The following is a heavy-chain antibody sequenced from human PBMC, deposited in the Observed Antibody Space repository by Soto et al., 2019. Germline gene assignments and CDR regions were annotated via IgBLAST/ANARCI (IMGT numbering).Heavy chain of an antibody. Sequence: GESLKICCKGSGYSFAGYWIGWVRQMPGKGLEWMGIIYPADSDTRYSPSFQGQVTISADKSISTAYLQWTSLKASDTAMYYCARPRVSTSQFDYWGRGTLVTVSS. CDR1: GYSFAGYW. J-gene: IGHJ4*02. CDR2: IYPADSDT. CDR3: ARPRVSTSQFDY. V-gene: IGHV5-51*01. D-gene: IGHD2-8*01.